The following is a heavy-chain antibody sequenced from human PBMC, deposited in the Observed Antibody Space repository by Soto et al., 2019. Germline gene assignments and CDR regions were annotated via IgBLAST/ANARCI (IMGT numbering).Heavy chain of an antibody. V-gene: IGHV3-23*01. CDR2: ITDTGGDA. CDR3: VRGSKDSYPRSRIFDF. CDR1: GLTFGSRA. J-gene: IGHJ4*02. Sequence: PGGSLRLSCVASGLTFGSRAMSWVRQSPGEGLEWVSTITDTGGDAKYADSVRGRFAISRDNSKNTLYLQMSALRAEDSAIYFCVRGSKDSYPRSRIFDFWGRGPLVTVS. D-gene: IGHD2-15*01.